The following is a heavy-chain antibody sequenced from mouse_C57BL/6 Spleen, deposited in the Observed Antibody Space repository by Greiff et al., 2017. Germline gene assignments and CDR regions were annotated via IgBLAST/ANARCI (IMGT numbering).Heavy chain of an antibody. CDR3: ARPGDYYGSTWYFDV. V-gene: IGHV5-17*01. CDR1: GFTFSDYG. CDR2: ISSGSSTI. J-gene: IGHJ1*03. Sequence: EVQRVESGGGLVKPGGSLQLSCAASGFTFSDYGMHWVRQAPETGLEWVAYISSGSSTIYYADPVKGRFTISRDNAKNTLFLQMTSLRSEDTAMYYCARPGDYYGSTWYFDVWGTGTTVTVSS. D-gene: IGHD1-1*01.